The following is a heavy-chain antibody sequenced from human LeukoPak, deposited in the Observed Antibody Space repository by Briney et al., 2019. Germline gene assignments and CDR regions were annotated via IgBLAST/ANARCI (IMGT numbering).Heavy chain of an antibody. D-gene: IGHD3-10*02. CDR1: GFTFDDYA. CDR2: IDSDVSTS. V-gene: IGHV3-74*01. CDR3: ARDTMLGMGNP. J-gene: IGHJ5*02. Sequence: PGRSLRLPCAAAGFTFDDYAMHWVRQAPGKGLVRVARIDSDVSTSRYADSVKCPFTISRDIAMNTLALQMNSQREEVTAVYYCARDTMLGMGNPWGQGTLVTVSS.